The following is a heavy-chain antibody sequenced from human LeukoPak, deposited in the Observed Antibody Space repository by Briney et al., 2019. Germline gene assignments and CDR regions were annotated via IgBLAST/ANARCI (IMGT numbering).Heavy chain of an antibody. CDR1: GGSISSYY. V-gene: IGHV4-59*01. D-gene: IGHD6-13*01. J-gene: IGHJ4*02. CDR3: ARGGVAAAGTRKYYFDY. Sequence: PSETLSLTCTVSGGSISSYYWSWIRQPPGKGLEWIGYIYYSGSTNYNPSLKSRVTISVDTSKNQFSLKLSSVTAADTAVYYCARGGVAAAGTRKYYFDYWGQGTLVTVSS. CDR2: IYYSGST.